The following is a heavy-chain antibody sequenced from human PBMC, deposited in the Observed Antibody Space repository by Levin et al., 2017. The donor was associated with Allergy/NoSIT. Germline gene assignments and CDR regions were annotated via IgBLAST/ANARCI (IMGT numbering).Heavy chain of an antibody. CDR3: ASSIAARQGDDY. V-gene: IGHV3-30*03. J-gene: IGHJ4*02. CDR1: GFTFSSYG. Sequence: GESLKISCAASGFTFSSYGMHWVRQAPGKGLEWVAVISYDGSNKYYADSVKGRFTISRDNSKNTLYLQMNSLRAEDTAVYYCASSIAARQGDDYWGQGTLVTVSS. CDR2: ISYDGSNK. D-gene: IGHD6-6*01.